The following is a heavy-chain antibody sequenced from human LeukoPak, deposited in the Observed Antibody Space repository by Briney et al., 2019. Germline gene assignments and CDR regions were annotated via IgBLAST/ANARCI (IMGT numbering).Heavy chain of an antibody. Sequence: PSETLSLTCTVSGGSISSYYWSWIRQPAGKGLEWIGRIYTSGSTNYNPSLKSRVTMSVDTSKNQFSLKLSSVTAADTAVYYCAREMKEQQLGNDAFDIWGQGTMVTVSS. CDR1: GGSISSYY. V-gene: IGHV4-4*07. CDR3: AREMKEQQLGNDAFDI. D-gene: IGHD6-13*01. J-gene: IGHJ3*02. CDR2: IYTSGST.